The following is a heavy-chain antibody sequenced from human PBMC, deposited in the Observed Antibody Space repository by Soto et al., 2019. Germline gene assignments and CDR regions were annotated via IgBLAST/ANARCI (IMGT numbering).Heavy chain of an antibody. Sequence: QVQLVQSGAEVKKPGSSVKVSCKASGGTFSSYAISWVRQAPGQGLEWMGGIIPIFGTANYAQKVQGRVTITADESTSTAYMELSSLISEDTAVYYCAREGYGGNSADLDIWGQGTMVTVSS. V-gene: IGHV1-69*01. J-gene: IGHJ3*02. D-gene: IGHD4-17*01. CDR3: AREGYGGNSADLDI. CDR1: GGTFSSYA. CDR2: IIPIFGTA.